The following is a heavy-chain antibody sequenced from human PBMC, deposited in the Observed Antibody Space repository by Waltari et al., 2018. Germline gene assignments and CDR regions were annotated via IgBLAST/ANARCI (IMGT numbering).Heavy chain of an antibody. CDR3: ARTTVKNYYYYYMDV. CDR1: GGSISSYY. V-gene: IGHV4-59*01. Sequence: QVQLQESGPGLVKPSETLSLTCTVSGGSISSYYWSWLRQPPGKGLEWIGYIYYSGSTNYNPSLKSRVTISVDTSKNQFSLKLSSVTAADTAVYYCARTTVKNYYYYYMDVWGKGTTVTVSS. D-gene: IGHD4-17*01. J-gene: IGHJ6*03. CDR2: IYYSGST.